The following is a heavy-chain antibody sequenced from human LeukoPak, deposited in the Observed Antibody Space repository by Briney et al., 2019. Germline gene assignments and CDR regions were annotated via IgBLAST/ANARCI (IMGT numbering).Heavy chain of an antibody. J-gene: IGHJ4*02. CDR1: GGSISGYY. CDR2: IYYSGST. V-gene: IGHV4-59*12. Sequence: PSETLSLTCTVSGGSISGYYWSWIRQPPGKGLEWIGYIYYSGSTNYNPSLKRRVTISVGTSKNHFSLKLSSLPAADTAVYYCARDGPRYSSGWASFDCGGQGTLVTVSS. D-gene: IGHD6-19*01. CDR3: ARDGPRYSSGWASFDC.